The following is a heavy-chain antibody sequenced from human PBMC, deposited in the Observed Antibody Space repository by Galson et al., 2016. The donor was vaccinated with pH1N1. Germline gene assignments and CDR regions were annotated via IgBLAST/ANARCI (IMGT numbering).Heavy chain of an antibody. J-gene: IGHJ3*01. V-gene: IGHV3-23*01. D-gene: IGHD4-23*01. Sequence: SLRLSCAASGFNFGSYAMDWVRQPPGKGLEWVSGITGSGGRTDYGVSVKGRFIVSRDNSKNTLFLQLSSLRVDDTAVYYCVKEPFSTVLYGFDDWGQGTLLTVSS. CDR3: VKEPFSTVLYGFDD. CDR2: ITGSGGRT. CDR1: GFNFGSYA.